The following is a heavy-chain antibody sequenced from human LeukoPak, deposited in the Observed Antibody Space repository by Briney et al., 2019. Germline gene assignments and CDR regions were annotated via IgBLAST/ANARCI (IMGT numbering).Heavy chain of an antibody. CDR1: GFTFSSSA. J-gene: IGHJ4*02. D-gene: IGHD4-23*01. V-gene: IGHV3-23*01. CDR2: ISGGGGST. CDR3: AREFTSGYSQRGLDY. Sequence: PGGSLRLSCAASGFTFSSSAMSWVRQAPGKGLEWLSTISGGGGSTYYADSVKGRFTISRDNAKNSLYLQMNSLRAEDTAVYYCAREFTSGYSQRGLDYWGQGTLVTVSS.